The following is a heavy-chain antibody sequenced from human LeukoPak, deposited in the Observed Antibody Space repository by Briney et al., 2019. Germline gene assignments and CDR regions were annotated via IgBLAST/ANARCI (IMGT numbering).Heavy chain of an antibody. V-gene: IGHV3-23*01. CDR3: ASDRPNYYGSDGHYYRRDGDH. CDR2: ITSRDGTT. CDR1: GFTFSIYA. J-gene: IGHJ5*02. D-gene: IGHD3-22*01. Sequence: PGGSLRLSCEASGFTFSIYAMSWVRQTPGKWLQWVSSITSRDGTTYYADSVKGRFTISRYNSENTLYLRISSMRAEDTAIYYCASDRPNYYGSDGHYYRRDGDHWGQGTLVTVSS.